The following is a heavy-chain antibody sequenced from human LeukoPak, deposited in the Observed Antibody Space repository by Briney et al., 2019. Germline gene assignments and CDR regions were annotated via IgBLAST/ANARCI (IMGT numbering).Heavy chain of an antibody. CDR1: GASLRGSY. Sequence: PSETLSLTCAVQGASLRGSYWSWIRQPPGKGLQWIGQIDHSGSTHSIPSLKSRVTISLDTSQSQVSLKVNSVTAADTAVYFCARGGNGRYFDLWGRGTLVTVSS. V-gene: IGHV4-34*01. CDR2: IDHSGST. CDR3: ARGGNGRYFDL. D-gene: IGHD1-14*01. J-gene: IGHJ2*01.